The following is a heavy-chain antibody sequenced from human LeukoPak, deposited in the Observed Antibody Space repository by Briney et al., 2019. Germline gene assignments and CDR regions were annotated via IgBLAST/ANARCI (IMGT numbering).Heavy chain of an antibody. V-gene: IGHV4-61*02. CDR1: GGSISSGSYY. Sequence: KSSETLSLTCTVSGGSISSGSYYWSWIRQPAGKGLEWIGRIYTSGSTNYNPSLKSRVTISVDTSKNQFSLKLSSVTAADTAVYYCARGGSSWYSDWFDPWGQGTLVTVSS. CDR3: ARGGSSWYSDWFDP. D-gene: IGHD6-13*01. J-gene: IGHJ5*02. CDR2: IYTSGST.